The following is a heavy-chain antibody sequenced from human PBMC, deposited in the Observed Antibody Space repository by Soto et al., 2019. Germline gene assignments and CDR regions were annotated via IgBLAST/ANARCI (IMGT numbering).Heavy chain of an antibody. Sequence: SVKVSCKASGGTFSSYAISWVQQAPGQGLEWMGGIIPIFGTANYAQKFQGRVTITADESTSTAYMKLSSLRSEDTAVYYCARGLGYCSGGSCINWFDPWGQGTLVTVSS. CDR1: GGTFSSYA. V-gene: IGHV1-69*13. D-gene: IGHD2-15*01. J-gene: IGHJ5*02. CDR3: ARGLGYCSGGSCINWFDP. CDR2: IIPIFGTA.